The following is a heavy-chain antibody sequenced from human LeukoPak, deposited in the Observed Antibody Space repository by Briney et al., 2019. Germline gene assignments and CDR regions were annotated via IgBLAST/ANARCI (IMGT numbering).Heavy chain of an antibody. CDR2: IYYSGST. V-gene: IGHV4-59*02. J-gene: IGHJ5*02. CDR3: SRGKDEYKGGNL. D-gene: IGHD5-24*01. Sequence: GSLRLSCAASGFTVSSNYMSWVRQPPGKGLEWIGYIYYSGSTYYNPSLKSRVTISVDTSKNQFSLNLISMTAADTAVYYCSRGKDEYKGGNLWGQGTLVTVSS. CDR1: GFTVSSNY.